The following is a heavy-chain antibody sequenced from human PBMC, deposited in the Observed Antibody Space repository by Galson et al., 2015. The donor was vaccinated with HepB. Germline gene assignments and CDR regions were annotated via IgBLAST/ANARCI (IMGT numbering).Heavy chain of an antibody. CDR2: IGSDGTET. J-gene: IGHJ4*02. D-gene: IGHD2-15*01. CDR3: ARTLPPSNPPGILDS. Sequence: SLRLSCAASGFSFDSYSMHWVRQAPGKGPEYISGIGSDGTETRYTDSVKGRFTISRDNYKRTLYLQMSSLTDEDTAVYYCARTLPPSNPPGILDSWGQGTLVTVSS. CDR1: GFSFDSYS. V-gene: IGHV3-64D*06.